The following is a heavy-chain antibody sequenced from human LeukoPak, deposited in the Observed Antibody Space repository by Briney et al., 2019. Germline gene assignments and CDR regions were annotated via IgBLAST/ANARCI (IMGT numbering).Heavy chain of an antibody. V-gene: IGHV3-74*01. CDR1: GFTFSSYW. CDR3: ARVLEAAAFDF. D-gene: IGHD6-13*01. CDR2: INSDGSST. J-gene: IGHJ4*02. Sequence: GGSLRLSCAASGFTFSSYWMHWVRQAPGKGLVWVSRINSDGSSTSYADSVKGRFTISRDNAKNSLYLQMNSLRAEDTAVYYCARVLEAAAFDFWGQGTLVTVSS.